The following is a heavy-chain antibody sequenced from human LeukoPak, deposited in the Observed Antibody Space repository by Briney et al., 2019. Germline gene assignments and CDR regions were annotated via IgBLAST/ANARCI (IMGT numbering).Heavy chain of an antibody. V-gene: IGHV1-69*06. D-gene: IGHD6-6*01. CDR2: IIPIFGTA. J-gene: IGHJ6*03. CDR1: GGTFSSYA. Sequence: GASVKVSCKASGGTFSSYAISWVRQAPGQGLEWMGGIIPIFGTANYAQKFQGRVTITADKSTSTAYMELSSLRSEDTAVYYCARVRSSSSQYYYYMDVWGKGTTVTVSS. CDR3: ARVRSSSSQYYYYMDV.